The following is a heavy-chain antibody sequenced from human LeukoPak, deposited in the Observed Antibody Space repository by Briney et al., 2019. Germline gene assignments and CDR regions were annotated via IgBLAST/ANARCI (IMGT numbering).Heavy chain of an antibody. CDR2: INHSGST. D-gene: IGHD6-13*01. CDR3: ARGGIAAAGLYYFDY. CDR1: GGSFSGYY. V-gene: IGHV4-34*01. Sequence: SETLSLTCAVYGGSFSGYYWSWIRQPPGKGLEWIGEINHSGSTNYNPSLKSRVTISVDTSKNQFSPKLSSVTAADTAVYYCARGGIAAAGLYYFDYWGQGTLVTVSS. J-gene: IGHJ4*02.